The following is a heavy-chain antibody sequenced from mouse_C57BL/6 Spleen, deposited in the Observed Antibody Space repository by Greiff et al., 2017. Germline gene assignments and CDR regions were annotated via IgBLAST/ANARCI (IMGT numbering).Heavy chain of an antibody. CDR3: AQLWFAY. J-gene: IGHJ3*01. CDR1: GYAFSSSW. D-gene: IGHD1-3*01. Sequence: QVQLQQSGPELVKPGASVKISCKASGYAFSSSWMNWVQQRPGKGLEWIGRIYPGDGDTNYNGKFKGKATLTADKSSSTAYMQLSSLTSEDSAVYFCAQLWFAYWGQGTLVTVSA. CDR2: IYPGDGDT. V-gene: IGHV1-82*01.